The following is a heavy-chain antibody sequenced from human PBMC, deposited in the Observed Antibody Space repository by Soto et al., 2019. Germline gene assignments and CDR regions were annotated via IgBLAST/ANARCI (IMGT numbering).Heavy chain of an antibody. CDR1: GYSFTSYW. Sequence: GESLKISCKGSGYSFTSYWIGWVRQMPGKGREWMGIIYPGDSDTRYSPSFQGQVTISADKSISTAYLQWSSLKASDTAMYYCAKKMALTGPNLGAFDIWGQGTRSPSPQ. CDR2: IYPGDSDT. J-gene: IGHJ3*02. D-gene: IGHD7-27*01. V-gene: IGHV5-51*01. CDR3: AKKMALTGPNLGAFDI.